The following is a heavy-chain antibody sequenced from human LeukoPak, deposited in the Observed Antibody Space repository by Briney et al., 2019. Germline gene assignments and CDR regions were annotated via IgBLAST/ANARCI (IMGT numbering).Heavy chain of an antibody. CDR2: ISGSSYYI. V-gene: IGHV3-21*01. CDR3: ASGDYGSGSYYAFDI. J-gene: IGHJ3*02. CDR1: GFTFSSYS. D-gene: IGHD3-10*01. Sequence: GGSLRLSCAASGFTFSSYSMNWVRQAPGKGLEWVSSISGSSYYIYYADSVKGRFTISRDNSKNTLYLQMNSLRAEDTAVYYCASGDYGSGSYYAFDIWGQGTMVTVSS.